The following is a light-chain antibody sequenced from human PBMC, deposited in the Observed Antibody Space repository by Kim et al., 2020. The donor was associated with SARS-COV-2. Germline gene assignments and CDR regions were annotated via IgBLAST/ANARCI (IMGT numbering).Light chain of an antibody. V-gene: IGKV1-33*01. CDR2: GAS. J-gene: IGKJ4*01. CDR1: QDITNS. CDR3: QQYDYLPLT. Sequence: DIQMTQSPSSLSASVGDRVTITCQASQDITNSLNWYQQKVGEAPKVLIYGASRLEPGVPSRFTGSVSGTHFTLTISGLQPEDVATYYCQQYDYLPLTFGGGTKVDIK.